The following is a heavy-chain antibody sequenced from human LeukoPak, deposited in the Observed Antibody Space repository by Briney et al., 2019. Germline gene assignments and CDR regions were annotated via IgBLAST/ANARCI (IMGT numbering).Heavy chain of an antibody. V-gene: IGHV4-59*08. CDR2: IYYTGNT. D-gene: IGHD2-15*01. J-gene: IGHJ4*02. CDR1: GGSISNYY. Sequence: SETLSLTCTVSGGSISNYYWSWIRQSPGKGLEWIGYIYYTGNTNYNPTLESRVIISVDTSKNQFSLKLSSVTAADTAVYYCARHGCGGSCYPEDYWGQGPLVTVPS. CDR3: ARHGCGGSCYPEDY.